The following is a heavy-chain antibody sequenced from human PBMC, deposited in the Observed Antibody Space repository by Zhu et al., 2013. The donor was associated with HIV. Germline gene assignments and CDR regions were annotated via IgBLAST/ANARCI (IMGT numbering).Heavy chain of an antibody. CDR1: GYSISSGYY. CDR3: ARDFGGLLH. V-gene: IGHV4-38-2*02. CDR2: IYHSGST. Sequence: QVQLQESGPGLVKPSETLSLTCAVSGYSISSGYYWGWIRQPPGKGLEWIGSIYHSGSTYYNPSLKSRVTISVDTSKNQFSLKLSSVTAADTAVYYCARDFGGLLHWGQGTLVTVSS. D-gene: IGHD3-3*01. J-gene: IGHJ4*02.